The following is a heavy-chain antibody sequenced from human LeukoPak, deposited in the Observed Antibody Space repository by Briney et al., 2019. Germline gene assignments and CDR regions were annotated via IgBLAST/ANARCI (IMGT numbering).Heavy chain of an antibody. CDR2: ISGSGGRK. J-gene: IGHJ4*02. CDR3: AKMVHKPDY. D-gene: IGHD2-8*01. V-gene: IGHV3-23*01. Sequence: GGSLRLSCAASGFTFSSYGMSWVRQAPGKGLEWVSDISGSGGRKYYADSVKGRFTISRDNSNNPLYLQMNSLRAEDTAVYYFAKMVHKPDYWGQGTLVTVSS. CDR1: GFTFSSYG.